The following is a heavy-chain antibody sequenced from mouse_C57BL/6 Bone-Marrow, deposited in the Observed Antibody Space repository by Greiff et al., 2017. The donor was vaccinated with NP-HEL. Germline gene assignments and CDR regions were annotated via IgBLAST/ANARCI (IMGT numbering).Heavy chain of an antibody. CDR2: ISSGGSYT. J-gene: IGHJ2*01. Sequence: EVKVVESGGDLVKPGGSLKLSCAASGFTFSSYGMSWVRQTPDKRLEWVATISSGGSYTYYPDSVKGRFTISRDNAKNTLYLQMSSLKSEDTAMYYCARRFITTVVAFDYWGQGTTLTVSS. D-gene: IGHD1-1*01. CDR1: GFTFSSYG. CDR3: ARRFITTVVAFDY. V-gene: IGHV5-6*02.